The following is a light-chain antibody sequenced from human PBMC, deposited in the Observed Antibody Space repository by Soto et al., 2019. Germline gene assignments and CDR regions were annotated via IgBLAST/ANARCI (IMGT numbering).Light chain of an antibody. CDR1: SSNIGADYG. CDR3: HSYDNSRWV. V-gene: IGLV1-40*01. CDR2: GDN. Sequence: QSVLTQPPSLSGAPGQGVTISCTVSSSNIGADYGVHWYQQLPGPAPKLLIYGDNNRPSGVPDRFSGSKSGTSASLAITGLQAEDEADYYCHSYDNSRWVFGSGTKVTVL. J-gene: IGLJ1*01.